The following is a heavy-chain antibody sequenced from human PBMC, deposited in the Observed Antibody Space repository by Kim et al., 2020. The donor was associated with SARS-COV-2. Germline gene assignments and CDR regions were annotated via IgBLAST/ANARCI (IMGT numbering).Heavy chain of an antibody. D-gene: IGHD5-12*01. Sequence: ASVKVSCKASGYTFSRYAMNWVRQAPGQGLEWMGWINTNTGNPTYAQGFTGRFVFSLDTSVSTAYLQISSLKAEDTAVYYCAVTDIVATTADYYYYGMDVWGQGTTVTVSS. CDR1: GYTFSRYA. CDR2: INTNTGNP. V-gene: IGHV7-4-1*02. J-gene: IGHJ6*02. CDR3: AVTDIVATTADYYYYGMDV.